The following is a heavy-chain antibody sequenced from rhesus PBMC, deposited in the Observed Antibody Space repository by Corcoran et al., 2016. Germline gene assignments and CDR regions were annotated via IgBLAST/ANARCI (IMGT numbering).Heavy chain of an antibody. V-gene: IGHV1-200*01. J-gene: IGHJ4*01. Sequence: QVQLVQSGAEVKKPGASVKLSCKASGYTFTSYSITWVRQAPGKGLEWMGCIKPSNGNTGYAQKFQGRVTMTRDTSTSTAYMELSSLRSEDTAVYYCARGGVFDYWGQGVLVTVSS. CDR1: GYTFTSYS. CDR3: ARGGVFDY. CDR2: IKPSNGNT. D-gene: IGHD3-34*01.